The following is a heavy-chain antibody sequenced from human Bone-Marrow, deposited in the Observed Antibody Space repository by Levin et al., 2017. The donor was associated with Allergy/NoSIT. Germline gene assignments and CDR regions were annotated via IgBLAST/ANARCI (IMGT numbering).Heavy chain of an antibody. D-gene: IGHD3-22*01. V-gene: IGHV3-48*01. Sequence: GESLKISCAASGFAFSSYSMNWVRQAPGKGLEWLSYIRSDSNPMYYADSVKGRFTISRDDGENSLYLHMNSLRAEDTAVYYCARGPPYYYDTSSYYVIDYWGQGTLVTVSS. CDR1: GFAFSSYS. CDR3: ARGPPYYYDTSSYYVIDY. CDR2: IRSDSNPM. J-gene: IGHJ4*02.